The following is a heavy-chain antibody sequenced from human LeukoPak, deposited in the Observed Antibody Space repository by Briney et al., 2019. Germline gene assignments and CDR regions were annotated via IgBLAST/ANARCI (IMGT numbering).Heavy chain of an antibody. CDR1: GGSFSGYY. Sequence: SETLSLTCAVYGGSFSGYYWSWLRQPPGKGLEWIGEINHSGSTNYNPSLKSRVTISVDTSKNQFSLKLSSVTAADTAVYYCARRLVVVVAATRVWGSHWFDPWGQGTLVTVSS. J-gene: IGHJ5*02. V-gene: IGHV4-34*01. D-gene: IGHD2-15*01. CDR2: INHSGST. CDR3: ARRLVVVVAATRVWGSHWFDP.